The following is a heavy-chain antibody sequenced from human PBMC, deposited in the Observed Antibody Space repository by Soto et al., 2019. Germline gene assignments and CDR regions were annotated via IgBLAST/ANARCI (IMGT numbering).Heavy chain of an antibody. CDR3: AREEAGYYFGMDV. D-gene: IGHD6-25*01. J-gene: IGHJ6*02. V-gene: IGHV3-48*02. CDR1: GFMFSSYT. CDR2: ISSTSYTI. Sequence: EVHLVESGGGLVQPGGSLRLSCAASGFMFSSYTINWVRQAPGKGLEWVSSISSTSYTIYYADSVKGRFTISRENAKNSLYLQMDSLRDEDTAVYYGAREEAGYYFGMDVWGQGTTVTVSS.